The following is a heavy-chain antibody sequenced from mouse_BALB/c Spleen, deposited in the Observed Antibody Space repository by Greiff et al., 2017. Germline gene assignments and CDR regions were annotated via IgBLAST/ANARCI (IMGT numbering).Heavy chain of an antibody. CDR3: ARGYYGSSYAMDY. D-gene: IGHD1-1*01. J-gene: IGHJ4*01. CDR1: GFTFSSYT. CDR2: ISSGGGNT. V-gene: IGHV5-9*03. Sequence: EVKLVESGGGLVKPGGSLKLSCAASGFTFSSYTMSWVRQTPEKRLEWVATISSGGGNTYYPDSVKGRFTISRDNAKNNLYLQMSSLRSEDTALYYCARGYYGSSYAMDYWGQGTSVTVSS.